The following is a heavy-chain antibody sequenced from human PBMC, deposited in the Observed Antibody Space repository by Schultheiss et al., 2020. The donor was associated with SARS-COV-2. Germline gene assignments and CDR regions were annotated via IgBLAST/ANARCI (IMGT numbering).Heavy chain of an antibody. J-gene: IGHJ6*02. D-gene: IGHD2-2*01. CDR3: AGAQLLIGLGDYYYGMDV. Sequence: PVKVSCKASGGTFSSYAISWVRQAPGQGLEWMGGIIPIFGTANYAQKFQGRVTITADESTSTAYMELSSLRSEDTAVYYCAGAQLLIGLGDYYYGMDVWGQGTTVTVSS. CDR2: IIPIFGTA. V-gene: IGHV1-69*13. CDR1: GGTFSSYA.